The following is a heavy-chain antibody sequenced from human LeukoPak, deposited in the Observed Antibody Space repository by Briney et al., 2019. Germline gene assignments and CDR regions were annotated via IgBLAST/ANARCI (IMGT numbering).Heavy chain of an antibody. V-gene: IGHV1-2*02. CDR1: GYTFTGYY. D-gene: IGHD3-3*02. J-gene: IGHJ4*02. CDR2: IDPNSGAT. Sequence: PWASVKVSCKASGYTFTGYYMLWVRQAPGQGFEWMAWIDPNSGATNYAHKFQGRVTMTRDTSISTAYMEVSSLTSDDTAVYFCARELFHFHDHTNTGFFDSWGQGTLVTVSS. CDR3: ARELFHFHDHTNTGFFDS.